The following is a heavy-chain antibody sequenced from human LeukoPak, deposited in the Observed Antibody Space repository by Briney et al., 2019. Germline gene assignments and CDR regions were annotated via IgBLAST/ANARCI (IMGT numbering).Heavy chain of an antibody. CDR1: GFTFSFYW. V-gene: IGHV3-74*01. D-gene: IGHD2-15*01. CDR3: ERDNEDCTGGTCRLDY. CDR2: INNDGRST. J-gene: IGHJ4*02. Sequence: GGSLRLSCAPSGFTFSFYWMHWVRQAPGKGLVWVSRINNDGRSTSYAGSVKGRFTISRDNAKNTLYLQMNSLRAEDTAVYYCERDNEDCTGGTCRLDYWGQGALVTVSS.